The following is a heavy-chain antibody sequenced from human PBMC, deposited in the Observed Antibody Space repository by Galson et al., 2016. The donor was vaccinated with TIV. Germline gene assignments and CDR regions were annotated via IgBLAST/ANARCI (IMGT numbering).Heavy chain of an antibody. CDR1: GFTFSKYW. D-gene: IGHD3/OR15-3a*01. CDR3: VRGGLEPFAY. CDR2: TNVDGSST. Sequence: SLRLSCAASGFTFSKYWMHWVRRAPEKGLVWISRTNVDGSSTSYANSVKGRVTISRDNARNTLYLLMNSMRVEDTAVYYCVRGGLEPFAYWGHGTLVTVSS. J-gene: IGHJ4*01. V-gene: IGHV3-74*01.